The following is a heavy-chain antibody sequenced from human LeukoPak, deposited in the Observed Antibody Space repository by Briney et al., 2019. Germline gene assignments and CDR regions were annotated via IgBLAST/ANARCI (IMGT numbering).Heavy chain of an antibody. Sequence: GASVKVSCKASGSTFTGYYMHWVRQAPGQGLEWMGGIIPIFGTANYAQKFQGRVTITADKSTSTAYMELSSLRSEDTAVYYCAREPKAYYYDSSGYHDAFDIWGQGTMVTVSS. V-gene: IGHV1-69*06. CDR1: GSTFTGYY. D-gene: IGHD3-22*01. J-gene: IGHJ3*02. CDR2: IIPIFGTA. CDR3: AREPKAYYYDSSGYHDAFDI.